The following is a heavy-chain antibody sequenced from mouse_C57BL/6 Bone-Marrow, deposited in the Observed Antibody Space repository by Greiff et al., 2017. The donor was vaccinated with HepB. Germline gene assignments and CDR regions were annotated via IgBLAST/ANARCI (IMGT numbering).Heavy chain of an antibody. CDR3: ARHAIYYGYD. CDR2: ISSGGSYT. Sequence: VQLKESGGDLVKPGGSLKLSCAASGFTFSSYGMSWVRQTPDKRLEWVATISSGGSYTYYPDSVKGRFTISRDNAKNTLYLQMSSLKSEDTAMYYCARHAIYYGYDWGQGTTLTVSS. J-gene: IGHJ2*01. D-gene: IGHD2-2*01. CDR1: GFTFSSYG. V-gene: IGHV5-6*01.